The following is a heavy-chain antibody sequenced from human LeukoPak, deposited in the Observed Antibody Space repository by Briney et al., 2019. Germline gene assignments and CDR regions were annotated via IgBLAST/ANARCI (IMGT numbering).Heavy chain of an antibody. J-gene: IGHJ4*01. Sequence: GGSLRLSCAAAGFTFSTYAMSWVRQAPGKGLEWVSGISNSGSSTYYADSVKGRFTISRDNSMSTLFLQMNSLRVEDTAVYYCAKISSRSVPRSYSDFWGQGNLVTVSS. CDR1: GFTFSTYA. CDR2: ISNSGSST. CDR3: AKISSRSVPRSYSDF. D-gene: IGHD2-15*01. V-gene: IGHV3-23*01.